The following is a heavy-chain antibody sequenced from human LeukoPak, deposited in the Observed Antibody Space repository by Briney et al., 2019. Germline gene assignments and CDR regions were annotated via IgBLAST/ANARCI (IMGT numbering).Heavy chain of an antibody. CDR2: ISAYNGNT. J-gene: IGHJ4*02. Sequence: ASVKVSCKASGYTFTSYGMSWVRQAPGQGLEWMGWISAYNGNTNYAQRLQGRVTMTTDTSTSTAYMELRSLRSDDTAVYYCARELGYCSSTSCYGSVYYFDYWGQGTLVTVSS. CDR3: ARELGYCSSTSCYGSVYYFDY. CDR1: GYTFTSYG. V-gene: IGHV1-18*01. D-gene: IGHD2-2*01.